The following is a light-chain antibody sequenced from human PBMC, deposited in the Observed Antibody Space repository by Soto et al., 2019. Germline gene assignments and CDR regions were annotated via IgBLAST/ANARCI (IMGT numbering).Light chain of an antibody. CDR1: QSLLHSDGKTS. Sequence: DIVMTQTPLSLSVTPGQPASISCKSSQSLLHSDGKTSLLSWYLQKPGQSPKLLIYDASNRFSXVXDXXSGSGSGTDVTLRINRLEPEDVGIYYCLHTRQFPLTVGPGTKLEIK. J-gene: IGKJ2*01. CDR3: LHTRQFPLT. CDR2: DAS. V-gene: IGKV2D-29*02.